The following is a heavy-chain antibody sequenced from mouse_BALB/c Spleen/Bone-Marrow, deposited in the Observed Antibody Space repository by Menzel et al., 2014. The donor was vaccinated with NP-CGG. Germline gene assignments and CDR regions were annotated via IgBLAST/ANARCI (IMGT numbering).Heavy chain of an antibody. CDR2: IWGDGTT. CDR1: GFSLTGFG. Sequence: VKVVESGPGLVAPSQSLSITRTVSGFSLTGFGINWIRQPPGKGLEWLGMIWGDGTTDYNSALKSRLSIKKDNSKSQVFLKMNSLQAGDTARYYCAREKYGNYYAMDYWGQGTSVTVSS. CDR3: AREKYGNYYAMDY. D-gene: IGHD2-10*02. V-gene: IGHV2-6-7*01. J-gene: IGHJ4*01.